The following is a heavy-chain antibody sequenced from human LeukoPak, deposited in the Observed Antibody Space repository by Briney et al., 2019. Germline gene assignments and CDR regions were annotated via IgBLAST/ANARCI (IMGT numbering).Heavy chain of an antibody. CDR3: ARGEGYSSSFQLDY. J-gene: IGHJ4*02. V-gene: IGHV3-53*01. CDR2: IYSGGST. Sequence: GGSLRLSCAASGFTVSSNYMRWVHQAPGKGLEGVSVIYSGGSTYYADSVKGRFTISRDNSKNTLYLQMNSLRAEDTAVYYCARGEGYSSSFQLDYWGQGTLVTVSS. CDR1: GFTVSSNY. D-gene: IGHD6-6*01.